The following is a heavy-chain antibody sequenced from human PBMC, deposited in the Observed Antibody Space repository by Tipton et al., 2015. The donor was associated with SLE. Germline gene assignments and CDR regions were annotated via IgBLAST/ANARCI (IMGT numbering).Heavy chain of an antibody. J-gene: IGHJ5*02. Sequence: TLSLTCTVSGDSFSTYYWSWIRQPPGKGLEWIGYVYYSGGTSYNPSLKSRVTISIDTSRNQFFLKLNSVTAADTAVYYCAREPAASGWFDPWGQGALVTVSS. CDR2: VYYSGGT. V-gene: IGHV4-59*01. D-gene: IGHD2-2*01. CDR1: GDSFSTYY. CDR3: AREPAASGWFDP.